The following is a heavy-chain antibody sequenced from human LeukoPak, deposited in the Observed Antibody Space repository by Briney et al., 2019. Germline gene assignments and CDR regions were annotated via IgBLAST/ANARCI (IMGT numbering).Heavy chain of an antibody. J-gene: IGHJ4*02. V-gene: IGHV4-61*02. CDR2: IYPSGST. CDR3: AGGGMITFGGVIVEN. D-gene: IGHD3-16*02. CDR1: GGSISSGSYY. Sequence: PSQTLSLTCTVSGGSISSGSYYWSWIRQPAGKGLEWIGRIYPSGSTNYNPSLKSRVTISVDTSKNQFSLKLSSVTAADTAVYYCAGGGMITFGGVIVENWGQGTLVTVSS.